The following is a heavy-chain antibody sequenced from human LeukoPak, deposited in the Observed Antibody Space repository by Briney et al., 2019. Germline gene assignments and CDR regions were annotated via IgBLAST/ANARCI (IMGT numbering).Heavy chain of an antibody. CDR1: GGSISSSSYY. J-gene: IGHJ4*02. CDR2: IYYSGST. D-gene: IGHD6-19*01. V-gene: IGHV4-61*05. Sequence: PSETLSLTCTVSGGSISSSSYYWGWIRQPPGKGLEWIGYIYYSGSTNYNPSLKSRVTISVDTSKNQFSLKLSSVTAADTAVYYCARSPSGWYGWYFDYWGQGTLVTVSS. CDR3: ARSPSGWYGWYFDY.